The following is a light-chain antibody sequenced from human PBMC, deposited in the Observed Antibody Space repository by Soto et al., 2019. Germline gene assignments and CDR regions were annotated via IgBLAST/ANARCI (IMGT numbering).Light chain of an antibody. CDR1: SGHSSYI. V-gene: IGLV4-60*02. CDR3: ETWDSNSWV. Sequence: QLVLTQSSSASASLGSSVKLTCTLSSGHSSYIIAWHQQQPGKAPRYLMKLEGSGSYNKGSGVPDRFSGSSSGADRYLTISILQFEDEVDYYCETWDSNSWVFGGGTKLTVL. CDR2: LEGSGSY. J-gene: IGLJ3*02.